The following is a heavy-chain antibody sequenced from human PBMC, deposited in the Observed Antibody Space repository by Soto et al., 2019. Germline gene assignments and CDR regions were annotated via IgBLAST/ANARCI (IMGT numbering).Heavy chain of an antibody. V-gene: IGHV3-15*01. CDR1: GFTFSNAW. CDR2: IKSKTDGGAT. CDR3: TTEELAWSYMDV. Sequence: PGGSLRLSCTASGFTFSNAWMSWVRQAPGKGLEWVGRIKSKTDGGATDYAAPVKGRFTISRDDSKNTLYLQMNSLKTEDTAVYYCTTEELAWSYMDVWGKGTTVTVSS. J-gene: IGHJ6*03. D-gene: IGHD1-7*01.